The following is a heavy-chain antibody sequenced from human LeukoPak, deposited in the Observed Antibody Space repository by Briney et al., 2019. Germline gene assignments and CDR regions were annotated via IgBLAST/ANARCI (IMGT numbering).Heavy chain of an antibody. J-gene: IGHJ3*02. V-gene: IGHV4-39*01. CDR3: ATLHYDSSGYYYVGPFDI. D-gene: IGHD3-22*01. CDR1: GGSISSSSYY. Sequence: TSETLSLTCTVSGGSISSSSYYWGWIRQPPGKGLEWIGSIYYSGSTYYNPSLKSRVTISVDTSKNQFSLKLSSVTAPDTAVYYCATLHYDSSGYYYVGPFDIWGQGTMVTVSS. CDR2: IYYSGST.